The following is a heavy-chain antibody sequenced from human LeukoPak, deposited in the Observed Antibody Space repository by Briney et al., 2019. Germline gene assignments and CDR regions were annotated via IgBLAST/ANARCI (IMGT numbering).Heavy chain of an antibody. Sequence: GGSLRLSCAASGFTFSRHAMHWVRQAPGKGLEWVAVIWFDGSEKQYADSVKGRFTISRDNSKNTLYLQMNSLRAEDTAVYYCARAMSGGDCSDYWGQGTLVTVSS. J-gene: IGHJ4*02. CDR3: ARAMSGGDCSDY. D-gene: IGHD2-21*02. CDR2: IWFDGSEK. V-gene: IGHV3-33*01. CDR1: GFTFSRHA.